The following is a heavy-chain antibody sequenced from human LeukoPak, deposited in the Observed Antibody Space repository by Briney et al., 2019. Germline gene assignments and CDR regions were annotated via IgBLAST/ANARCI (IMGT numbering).Heavy chain of an antibody. CDR3: AKPHRSDYYDSSGYYADAFDI. Sequence: GGSLRLSCAASGFTFSNYGMNWVRQAPGKGLEWVGFIRYDGSNKYYADSVKGRFTISRDNSKNTLYLQMNSLRAEDTAVYYCAKPHRSDYYDSSGYYADAFDIWGQGTMVTVSS. V-gene: IGHV3-30*02. CDR1: GFTFSNYG. CDR2: IRYDGSNK. J-gene: IGHJ3*02. D-gene: IGHD3-22*01.